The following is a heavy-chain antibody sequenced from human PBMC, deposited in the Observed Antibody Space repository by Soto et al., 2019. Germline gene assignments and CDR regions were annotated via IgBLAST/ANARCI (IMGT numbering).Heavy chain of an antibody. J-gene: IGHJ5*02. CDR3: ARDYNAIAAADKNWFDP. D-gene: IGHD6-13*01. Sequence: SVKVSCKASGGTFSSYAISWVRQAPGQGLEWMGGIIPIFGTANYAQKFQGRVTITADESTSTAYMELSSLRSEDTAVYYCARDYNAIAAADKNWFDPWGQGTLVTVSS. CDR2: IIPIFGTA. CDR1: GGTFSSYA. V-gene: IGHV1-69*13.